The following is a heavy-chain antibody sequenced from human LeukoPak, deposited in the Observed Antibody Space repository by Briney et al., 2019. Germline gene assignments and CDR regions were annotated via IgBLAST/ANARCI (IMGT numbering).Heavy chain of an antibody. CDR1: GSTFTSNS. CDR3: ARDGGYCSGGSCYSPYYYYYMDV. CDR2: ISVYDGNT. J-gene: IGHJ6*03. V-gene: IGHV1-18*01. D-gene: IGHD2-15*01. Sequence: ASVTLSLTATGSTFTSNSISWVWHAPGQGLGLMGLISVYDGNTNYAQKLQGRVTMTTDTSTSTAYRELRSLRSDDTAVYYCARDGGYCSGGSCYSPYYYYYMDVWGKGTTVTVSS.